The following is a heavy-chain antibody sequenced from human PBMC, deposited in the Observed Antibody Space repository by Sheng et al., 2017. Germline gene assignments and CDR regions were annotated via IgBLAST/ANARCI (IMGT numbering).Heavy chain of an antibody. D-gene: IGHD5-18*01. V-gene: IGHV4-30-4*07. CDR2: IYYSGST. J-gene: IGHJ3*02. CDR1: GGSISSGGYS. Sequence: QVQLQESGPGLVKPSQTLSLTCAVSGGSISSGGYSWSWIRQPPGKGLEWIGYIYYSGSTYYNPSLKSRVTISVDTSKNQFSLKLSSVTAADTAVYYCARDLVTLGAFDIWGQGTMVTVSS. CDR3: ARDLVTLGAFDI.